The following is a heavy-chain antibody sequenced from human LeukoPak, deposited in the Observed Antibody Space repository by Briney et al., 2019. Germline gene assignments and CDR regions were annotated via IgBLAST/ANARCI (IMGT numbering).Heavy chain of an antibody. Sequence: PGGSLRLSCAASGFTFSSYEMNWVRQAPGKGLEWVSYISSSGSTMYYADSVKGRFTISRDNAKNSLYLQMNSLRAEDTAVYYCARVYGMDVWGQGTTVAVSS. CDR3: ARVYGMDV. CDR1: GFTFSSYE. CDR2: ISSSGSTM. J-gene: IGHJ6*02. V-gene: IGHV3-48*03.